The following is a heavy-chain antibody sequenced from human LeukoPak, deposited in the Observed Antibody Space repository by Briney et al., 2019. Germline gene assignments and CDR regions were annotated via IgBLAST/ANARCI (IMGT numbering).Heavy chain of an antibody. Sequence: SETLSLTCTVSGGSISSSSYYWGWFRQPPGKGLEWIGSIYYSGSTYYNPSLKSRVTISVDTSKNQFSLKLSSVTAADTAVYYCAVLAAPGYWYFDLWGRGTLVTVSS. J-gene: IGHJ2*01. CDR2: IYYSGST. CDR3: AVLAAPGYWYFDL. CDR1: GGSISSSSYY. V-gene: IGHV4-39*07. D-gene: IGHD6-13*01.